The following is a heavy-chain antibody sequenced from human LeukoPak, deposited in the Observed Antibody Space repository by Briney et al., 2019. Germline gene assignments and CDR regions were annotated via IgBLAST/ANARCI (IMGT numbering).Heavy chain of an antibody. Sequence: RASAKVSCKASGGTFSSYAISWVRQAPGQGLEWMGGIIPIFGTANYAQKFQGRVTITTDESTSTAYMELSSLRSEDTAVYYCARGTPTKTYCGGDCYAGWFDPWGQGTLVTVSS. CDR1: GGTFSSYA. J-gene: IGHJ5*02. CDR3: ARGTPTKTYCGGDCYAGWFDP. D-gene: IGHD2-21*02. CDR2: IIPIFGTA. V-gene: IGHV1-69*05.